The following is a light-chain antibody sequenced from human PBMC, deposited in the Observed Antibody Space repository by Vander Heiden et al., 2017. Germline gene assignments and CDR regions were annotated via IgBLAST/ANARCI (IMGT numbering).Light chain of an antibody. CDR3: TGWYERVSGLWV. Sequence: LSQTPSPSGTPGQRGPTLCTGSSSNIGSNYVYWYQQLPGTAPNLLIFMNNKRPSGVSYLYSGSGSGAAPALAIRRLGLADEEDNDSTGWYERVSGLWVFGGGTKLTVL. J-gene: IGLJ3*02. CDR1: SSNIGSNY. CDR2: MNN. V-gene: IGLV1-47*01.